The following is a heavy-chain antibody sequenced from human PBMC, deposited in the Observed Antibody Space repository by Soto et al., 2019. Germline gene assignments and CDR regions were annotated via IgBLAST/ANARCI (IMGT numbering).Heavy chain of an antibody. V-gene: IGHV4-30-2*06. CDR2: SDHSGSS. J-gene: IGHJ6*02. Sequence: SETLSLTCTVSGGSINSAGHSRGWVRQSPGKGLEWIGYSDHSGSSYYNPSLQSRVTISVDRSKAQFYLTLTSVTAADTAVYYCARGEDAFFYYGLDVWGQGITVTVSS. CDR1: GGSINSAGHS. CDR3: ARGEDAFFYYGLDV.